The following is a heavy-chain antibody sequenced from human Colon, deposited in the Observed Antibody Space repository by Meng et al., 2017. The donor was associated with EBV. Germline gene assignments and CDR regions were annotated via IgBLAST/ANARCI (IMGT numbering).Heavy chain of an antibody. Sequence: EVQLWGAGGGLVESGGSLRLSCAASGFTFSYAWMSWARQAPGKRLEWVGLIKTKTDGVTTVYAAPVKGRFSLSRDDSKSTVYLQMNSLKTEDTAVYYCTTQGDSGANPWYWGQGILVTVSS. J-gene: IGHJ4*02. D-gene: IGHD4-23*01. CDR1: GFTFSYAW. V-gene: IGHV3-15*01. CDR2: IKTKTDGVTT. CDR3: TTQGDSGANPWY.